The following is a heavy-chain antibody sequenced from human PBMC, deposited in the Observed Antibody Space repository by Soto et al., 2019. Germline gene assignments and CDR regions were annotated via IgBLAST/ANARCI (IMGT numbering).Heavy chain of an antibody. Sequence: SETLSLTCAVYGGSFSGYYWTWIRQPPGTGLEWIGEINHSGSTNYNPSLKSRVTISVDTSKNQFSLKLTSVTAADTAVYYCASQHYYDSKGTKFDYWGQGTLATVSS. CDR1: GGSFSGYY. CDR3: ASQHYYDSKGTKFDY. CDR2: INHSGST. V-gene: IGHV4-34*01. D-gene: IGHD3-22*01. J-gene: IGHJ4*02.